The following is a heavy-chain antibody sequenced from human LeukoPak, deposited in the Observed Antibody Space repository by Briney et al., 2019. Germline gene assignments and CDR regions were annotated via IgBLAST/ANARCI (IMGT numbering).Heavy chain of an antibody. CDR1: GVTFSSYA. V-gene: IGHV3-23*01. Sequence: GGSLRLSCAASGVTFSSYAMSGVRQAPGKGLEGVSAISGSGGSTYYADSVKGGFTISRENSKKTLYLQMNRLRAEGTAVYYCAKAFRPLYNYYDSSGYADYWGQGTLSPSPQ. CDR3: AKAFRPLYNYYDSSGYADY. CDR2: ISGSGGST. D-gene: IGHD3-22*01. J-gene: IGHJ4*02.